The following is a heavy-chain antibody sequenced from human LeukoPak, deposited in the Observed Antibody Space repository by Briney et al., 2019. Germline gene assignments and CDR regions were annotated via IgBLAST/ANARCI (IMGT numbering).Heavy chain of an antibody. Sequence: ASVKVSCKASGYTFTDYYMHWVRQAPGQGLEWMGWINPNSGDPNYAQKFQGRVTMTRDTSISTAYMELTRLRSDDTAVYSCARGVTARGFYYYMDIWGNGTTVTISS. CDR2: INPNSGDP. J-gene: IGHJ6*03. V-gene: IGHV1-2*02. CDR3: ARGVTARGFYYYMDI. CDR1: GYTFTDYY. D-gene: IGHD2-21*02.